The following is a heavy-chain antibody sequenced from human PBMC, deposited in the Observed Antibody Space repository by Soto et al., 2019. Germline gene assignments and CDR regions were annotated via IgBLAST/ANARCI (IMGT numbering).Heavy chain of an antibody. CDR3: ARDRITGTTTAGYYYYYGMDV. Sequence: GGSLRLSCAASGFTFSSYAMHWVRQAPGKGLEWVAVISYDGSNKYYADSVKGRFTISRDNSKNTLYLQMNSLRAEDTAVYYCARDRITGTTTAGYYYYYGMDVWAQATTVTVYS. CDR2: ISYDGSNK. D-gene: IGHD1-7*01. J-gene: IGHJ6*02. CDR1: GFTFSSYA. V-gene: IGHV3-30-3*01.